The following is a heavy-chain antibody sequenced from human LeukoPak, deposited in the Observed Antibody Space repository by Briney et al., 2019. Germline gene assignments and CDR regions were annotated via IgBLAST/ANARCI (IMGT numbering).Heavy chain of an antibody. Sequence: PGGSLRLSCAASGFTFSSYGMHWVRQAPGKGLEWVAVISYDGSNKYYADSVKGRFTISRDNSKNTLYLQMNSLRAEDTAVYYCVSTRFDYWGQGTLVIVSS. V-gene: IGHV3-30*03. J-gene: IGHJ4*02. CDR1: GFTFSSYG. CDR2: ISYDGSNK. CDR3: VSTRFDY. D-gene: IGHD4-11*01.